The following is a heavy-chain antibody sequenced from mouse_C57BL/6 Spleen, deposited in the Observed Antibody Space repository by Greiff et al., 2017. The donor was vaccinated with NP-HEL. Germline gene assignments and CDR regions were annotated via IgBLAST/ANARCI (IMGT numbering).Heavy chain of an antibody. D-gene: IGHD3-2*02. V-gene: IGHV1-18*01. CDR1: GYTFTDYN. CDR3: ARYGSSGFPFAY. Sequence: EVKLVESGPELVKPGASVKIPCKASGYTFTDYNMDWVKQSHGKSLEWIGDINPNNGGTIYNQKFKGKATLTVDKSSSTAYMELRSLTSEDTAVYYCARYGSSGFPFAYWGQGTLVTVSA. J-gene: IGHJ3*01. CDR2: INPNNGGT.